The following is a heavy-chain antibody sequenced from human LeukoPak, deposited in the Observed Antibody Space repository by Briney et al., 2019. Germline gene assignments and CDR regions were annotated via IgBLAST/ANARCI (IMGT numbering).Heavy chain of an antibody. CDR3: ARVGVPAAMGYYYYYMGV. Sequence: ASVKVSCKASGYTFTSYDINWVRQATGQGLEWMGWMNPNSGNTGYAQKFQGRVTITRNTSISTAYMELSSLRSEDTAVYYCARVGVPAAMGYYYYYMGVWGKGTTVTVSS. V-gene: IGHV1-8*01. D-gene: IGHD2-2*01. J-gene: IGHJ6*03. CDR2: MNPNSGNT. CDR1: GYTFTSYD.